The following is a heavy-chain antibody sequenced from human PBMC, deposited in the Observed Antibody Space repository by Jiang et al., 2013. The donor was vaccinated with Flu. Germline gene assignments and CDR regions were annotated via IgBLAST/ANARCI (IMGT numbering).Heavy chain of an antibody. CDR1: GFTFSSYA. CDR2: ISGSGGST. Sequence: VQLVESGGGVVQPGGSLRLSCAASGFTFSSYAMSWVRQAPGKGLEWVSAISGSGGSTYYADSVKGRFTISRDNSKNTLYLQMNSLRAEDTAVYYCAKDPLQQLVRPYYYYGMDVWGQGTTVTVSS. D-gene: IGHD6-13*01. V-gene: IGHV3-23*04. CDR3: AKDPLQQLVRPYYYYGMDV. J-gene: IGHJ6*02.